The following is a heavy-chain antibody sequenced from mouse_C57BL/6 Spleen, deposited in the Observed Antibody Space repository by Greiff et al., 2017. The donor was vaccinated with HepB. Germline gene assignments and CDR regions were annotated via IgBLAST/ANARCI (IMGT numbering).Heavy chain of an antibody. CDR3: ARPYYSNPYAMDY. Sequence: VHVKQSGPELVKPGASVKISCKASGYSFTDYNMNWVKQSNGKSLEWIGVINPNYGTTSYNQKLKGKATLTVDQSSSTAYMQLNSLTSEDSAVYYCARPYYSNPYAMDYWGQGTSVTVSS. CDR2: INPNYGTT. D-gene: IGHD2-5*01. CDR1: GYSFTDYN. J-gene: IGHJ4*01. V-gene: IGHV1-39*01.